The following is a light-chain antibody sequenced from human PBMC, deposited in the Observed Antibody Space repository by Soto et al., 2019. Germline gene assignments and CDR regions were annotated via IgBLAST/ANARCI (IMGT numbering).Light chain of an antibody. CDR2: DVN. CDR1: SSDVGGYNF. V-gene: IGLV2-14*03. J-gene: IGLJ1*01. CDR3: CSYTSSSTHV. Sequence: QSALTQPASVSGSPGQSITISCTGTSSDVGGYNFVSWYQQHPGKVPKLMIFDVNRRPSGVSDRFSGSKSGNMASLTISGLQAEDEGEYYCCSYTSSSTHVFGSGTKLTVL.